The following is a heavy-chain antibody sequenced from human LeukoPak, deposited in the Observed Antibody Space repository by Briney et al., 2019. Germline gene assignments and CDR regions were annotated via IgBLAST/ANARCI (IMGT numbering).Heavy chain of an antibody. V-gene: IGHV3-30*04. D-gene: IGHD3-22*01. CDR2: ISYDGSNK. J-gene: IGHJ4*02. Sequence: GGSLRLSCAASGFTFSSYAMHWVRQAPGKGLEWVAVISYDGSNKYYADSVKGRFTISRDNSKNTLYLQMNSLRAENTAVYYCARDRVVVIFDYWGQGTLVNVSS. CDR3: ARDRVVVIFDY. CDR1: GFTFSSYA.